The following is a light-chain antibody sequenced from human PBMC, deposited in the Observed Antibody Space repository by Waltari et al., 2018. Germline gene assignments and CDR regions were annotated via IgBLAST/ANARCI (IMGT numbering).Light chain of an antibody. CDR2: GKN. J-gene: IGLJ1*01. CDR1: SLISYY. V-gene: IGLV3-19*01. Sequence: SSELTQDPAVSVALGQTVRITCQGDSLISYYAHWYQQKPGQAPVLVIYGKNNRPSGIPDRFSGSSSGNTASLTITGAQAEDEADYYCNSRDSSGNPYVFGTGTKVTVL. CDR3: NSRDSSGNPYV.